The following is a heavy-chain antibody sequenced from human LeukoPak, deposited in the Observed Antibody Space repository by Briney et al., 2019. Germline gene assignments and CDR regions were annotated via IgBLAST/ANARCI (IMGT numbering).Heavy chain of an antibody. J-gene: IGHJ4*02. Sequence: GGSLRLSCAASGFTFSSYWMSWVRQAPGKGLEWVANINKDGSEKYYVDSVKVRFTIPRDNAKTSLYLQMNSLRAEDTAVYYCARYLSGVTGYTYGRGIDNWGQGTLVTVSS. CDR3: ARYLSGVTGYTYGRGIDN. CDR2: INKDGSEK. V-gene: IGHV3-7*01. CDR1: GFTFSSYW. D-gene: IGHD5-18*01.